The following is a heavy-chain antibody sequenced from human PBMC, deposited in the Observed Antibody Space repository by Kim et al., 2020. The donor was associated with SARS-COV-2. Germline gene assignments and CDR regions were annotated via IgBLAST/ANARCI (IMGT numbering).Heavy chain of an antibody. D-gene: IGHD1-7*01. CDR1: GGSISSYY. Sequence: SETLSLTCTVSGGSISSYYWSWIRQPPGKGLEWIGYIYNSGSTNYNPSLKSRVTISVDTSKNQFSLKLSSVTVADTAVYYCARTRGGWNYGAQNYYYYYGMDVWGQGTTVTVSS. J-gene: IGHJ6*02. V-gene: IGHV4-59*13. CDR2: IYNSGST. CDR3: ARTRGGWNYGAQNYYYYYGMDV.